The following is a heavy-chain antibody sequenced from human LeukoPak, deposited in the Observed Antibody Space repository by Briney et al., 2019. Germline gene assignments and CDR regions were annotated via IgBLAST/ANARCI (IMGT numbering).Heavy chain of an antibody. Sequence: EASVKVSCKASGYTFTSYGISWVRQAPGQGLEWMGWISAYNGNTNYAQKLQGRVTMTTDTSTSTAYMELRSLRSDDTAVYYCARVYYDFWSGQNFDYWGQGTLVTVSS. CDR3: ARVYYDFWSGQNFDY. J-gene: IGHJ4*02. D-gene: IGHD3-3*01. CDR1: GYTFTSYG. V-gene: IGHV1-18*01. CDR2: ISAYNGNT.